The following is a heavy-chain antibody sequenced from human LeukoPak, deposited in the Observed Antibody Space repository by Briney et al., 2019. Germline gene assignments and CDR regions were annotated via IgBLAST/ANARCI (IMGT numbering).Heavy chain of an antibody. CDR2: IYSGGST. D-gene: IGHD4-17*01. J-gene: IGHJ4*02. V-gene: IGHV3-66*01. Sequence: PGGSLRLSCAASGFTVSSNYMSWVRQAPGKGLEWVSVIYSGGSTYYADSVKGRFTISRDNSKNTLYLQMNSLRAEDTAVYYCAKDLQDYGDPLVFDYWGQGTLVTVSS. CDR3: AKDLQDYGDPLVFDY. CDR1: GFTVSSNY.